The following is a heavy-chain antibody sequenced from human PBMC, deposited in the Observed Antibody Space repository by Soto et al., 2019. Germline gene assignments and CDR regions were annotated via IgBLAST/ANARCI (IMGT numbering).Heavy chain of an antibody. CDR3: ARMAAAATGSYYYYYGMDV. D-gene: IGHD6-13*01. CDR1: GGSISSGGYY. V-gene: IGHV4-31*03. CDR2: IYYSGST. J-gene: IGHJ6*02. Sequence: SETLSLTCTVSGGSISSGGYYWSWIRQHPGKGLEWIGYIYYSGSTYYNPSLKSRVTISVDTSKNQFSLKLSSVTAADTAVYYCARMAAAATGSYYYYYGMDVWGQGTTVTVSS.